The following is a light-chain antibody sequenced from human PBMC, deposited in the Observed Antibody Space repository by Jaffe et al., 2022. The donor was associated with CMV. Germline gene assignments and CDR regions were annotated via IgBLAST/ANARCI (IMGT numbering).Light chain of an antibody. CDR1: NIEDKY. CDR3: QVWDSSNVI. Sequence: SYDLTQPLSVSVALGQTARITCGGNNIEDKYVHWYEQKPGQAPVVVIYRDSNRPSGIPERFSGSKSGNTATLTISRAQAGDEADYYCQVWDSSNVIFGGGTKLTVL. J-gene: IGLJ2*01. CDR2: RDS. V-gene: IGLV3-9*01.